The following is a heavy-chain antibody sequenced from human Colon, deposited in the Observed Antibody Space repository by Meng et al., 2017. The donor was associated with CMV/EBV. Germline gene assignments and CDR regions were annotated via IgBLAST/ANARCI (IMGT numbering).Heavy chain of an antibody. CDR2: ITASGAST. CDR3: AKNWGNDF. D-gene: IGHD3-16*01. J-gene: IGHJ4*02. V-gene: IGHV3-23*04. CDR1: GFIFSDHY. Sequence: EVQLVESGGGLVRPGGSLRLSCAASGFIFSDHYMDWVRQAPGKGLEWVSGITASGASTYYADSVKGRFTISRDNSKNTLYLQMNSLRADDTAVYYCAKNWGNDFWGQGTLVTVSS.